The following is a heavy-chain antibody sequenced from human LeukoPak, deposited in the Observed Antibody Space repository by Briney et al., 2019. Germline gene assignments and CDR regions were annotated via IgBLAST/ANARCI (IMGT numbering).Heavy chain of an antibody. D-gene: IGHD2-2*02. Sequence: GGSLRLSCVASGFTFDDYAMHWVRQAPGKGLEWVSGISSNSENRGYADSVKGRFTISRDDAKNSLFLQMNSLRAEDTALYYCAKDECSSTGCYSNYWGQGTLVTVSS. CDR3: AKDECSSTGCYSNY. V-gene: IGHV3-9*01. CDR1: GFTFDDYA. CDR2: ISSNSENR. J-gene: IGHJ4*02.